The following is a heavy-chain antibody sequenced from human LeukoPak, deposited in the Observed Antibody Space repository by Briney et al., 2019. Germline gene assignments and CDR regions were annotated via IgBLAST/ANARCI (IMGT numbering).Heavy chain of an antibody. Sequence: GESLKISCKGSGYSFTSYWIGWVRQMPGKGLEWMGIIYPGDSDTRYSPSFQGQVTISADKSISTAYLQWSSLKASDTAMYYCARVGCSSTSCPYYYYYYMDVWGKGTTVTVSS. V-gene: IGHV5-51*01. D-gene: IGHD2-2*01. CDR2: IYPGDSDT. CDR1: GYSFTSYW. CDR3: ARVGCSSTSCPYYYYYYMDV. J-gene: IGHJ6*03.